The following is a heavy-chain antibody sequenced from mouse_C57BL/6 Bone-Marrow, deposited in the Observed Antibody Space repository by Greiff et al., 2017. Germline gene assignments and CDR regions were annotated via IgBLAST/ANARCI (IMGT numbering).Heavy chain of an antibody. CDR3: ARNDGYYVWAMDY. CDR2: IYPGSGST. J-gene: IGHJ4*01. D-gene: IGHD2-3*01. V-gene: IGHV1-55*01. Sequence: QVQLQQPGAELVKPGASVKMSCKASGYTFTSYWITWVKQRPGQGLEWIGDIYPGSGSTNYNEKFKSKATLTVDTSSSTAYMQISSLTSDDSAVYYCARNDGYYVWAMDYWGQGTSVTVSS. CDR1: GYTFTSYW.